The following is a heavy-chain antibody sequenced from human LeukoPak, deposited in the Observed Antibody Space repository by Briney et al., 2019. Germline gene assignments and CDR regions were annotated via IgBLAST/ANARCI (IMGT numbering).Heavy chain of an antibody. D-gene: IGHD1-26*01. CDR3: ARDSGSHRGRAY. CDR2: ISSSSSYI. Sequence: PGGSLRLSCAASGFTFSSYSMNWVRQAPGKGLEWVSSISSSSSYIYYADSVKGRFTISRDNAKNSLYLQMNSLRAEDTAVYYCARDSGSHRGRAYWGQGTLVTVSS. J-gene: IGHJ4*02. CDR1: GFTFSSYS. V-gene: IGHV3-21*01.